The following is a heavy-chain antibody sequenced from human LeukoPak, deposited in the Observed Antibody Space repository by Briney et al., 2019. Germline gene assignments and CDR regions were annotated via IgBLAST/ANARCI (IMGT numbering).Heavy chain of an antibody. J-gene: IGHJ4*02. CDR1: GYSFTSYD. D-gene: IGHD7-27*01. Sequence: GASVKVSCKPSGYSFTSYDINWVRESTGQGLEWMGWMSPKSGHTGYAQNFQGRVTMTRNTSISTAYMELSSLRSEDTAVYYCVGGAPNWGSDYWGQGTLVTVSS. V-gene: IGHV1-8*01. CDR3: VGGAPNWGSDY. CDR2: MSPKSGHT.